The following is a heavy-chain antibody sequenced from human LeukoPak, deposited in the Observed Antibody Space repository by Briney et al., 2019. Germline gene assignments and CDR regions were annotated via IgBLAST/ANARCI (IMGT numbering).Heavy chain of an antibody. CDR3: ARHRGPTYYFDSVGYYPFDY. Sequence: SETLSLTCTVSGGSISSNNYYWGWIRQPPGKGLEWIGSIYYTGSTYYNPSLKSRVTISVDTSKNQFSLQLSSVTAADSAVYYCARHRGPTYYFDSVGYYPFDYWGQGTLVTVS. V-gene: IGHV4-39*01. CDR2: IYYTGST. CDR1: GGSISSNNYY. J-gene: IGHJ4*02. D-gene: IGHD3-22*01.